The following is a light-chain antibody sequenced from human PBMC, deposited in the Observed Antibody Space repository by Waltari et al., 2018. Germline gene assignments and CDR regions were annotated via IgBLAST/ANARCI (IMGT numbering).Light chain of an antibody. Sequence: QLVLTQPPSASASLGASVKLTCTLSSGHSSYVIAGHQHKPGKGPRYLMKVNSDGSHFKGDGIPDRFSGSSSGAERYLTISSLQSEDEADYYCQTWGTGILSWVFGGGTKLTVL. J-gene: IGLJ3*02. CDR1: SGHSSYV. CDR2: VNSDGSH. V-gene: IGLV4-69*01. CDR3: QTWGTGILSWV.